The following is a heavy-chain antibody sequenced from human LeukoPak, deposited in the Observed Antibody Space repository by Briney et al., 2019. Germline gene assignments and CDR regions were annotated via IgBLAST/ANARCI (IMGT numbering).Heavy chain of an antibody. Sequence: SETLSLTCSVSGGSISSYYWSWIRQPPGKGLEWVGYIYYRDTTNYNPSLKSRVTISVDTSKNHLSLRLTSVTAADTAVYYCARPYSRGWYGAFPTGGQGTVVTVS. D-gene: IGHD6-19*01. CDR3: ARPYSRGWYGAFPT. V-gene: IGHV4-59*01. CDR1: GGSISSYY. CDR2: IYYRDTT. J-gene: IGHJ3*02.